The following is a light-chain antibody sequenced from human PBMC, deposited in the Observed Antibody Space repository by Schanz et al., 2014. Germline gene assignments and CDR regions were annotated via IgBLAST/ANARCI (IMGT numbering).Light chain of an antibody. Sequence: QSVLTQPPSASGTSGQTVTISCSGSNSSIGNNAVNWYRQFPGTAPKLLIYNNNQRPSEVPDRFSGSKSGTSASLAISGLQYEDEADYYCAAWHDSLNGYVFGTGTKLTVL. CDR1: NSSIGNNA. J-gene: IGLJ1*01. CDR2: NNN. CDR3: AAWHDSLNGYV. V-gene: IGLV1-44*01.